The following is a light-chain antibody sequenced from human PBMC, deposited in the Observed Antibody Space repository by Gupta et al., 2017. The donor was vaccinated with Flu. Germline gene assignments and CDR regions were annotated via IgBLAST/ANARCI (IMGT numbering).Light chain of an antibody. CDR3: QQANSFPLT. Sequence: DLPMTQSPSSVSASVGDRVTITCRASQGISTLLAWYQQTPGKAPKLLIYGASSLQSGVPSRFSGSGSGTDFILTISSLQPEDFATYYCQQANSFPLTFGGGTKVEIK. J-gene: IGKJ4*01. CDR2: GAS. V-gene: IGKV1D-12*01. CDR1: QGISTL.